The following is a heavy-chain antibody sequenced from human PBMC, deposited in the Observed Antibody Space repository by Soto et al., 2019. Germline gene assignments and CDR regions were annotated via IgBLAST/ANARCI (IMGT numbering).Heavy chain of an antibody. CDR3: ARGPLYDFWSGYEFGEFDP. CDR2: ISAYNGNT. D-gene: IGHD3-3*01. V-gene: IGHV1-18*01. J-gene: IGHJ5*02. CDR1: GYTFTSYG. Sequence: ASVKGSCKASGYTFTSYGISWVRQDPGQGLEWMGWISAYNGNTNYAQKLQGRVTMTTDTSTNTAYMELRSLRSDDTAVYYCARGPLYDFWSGYEFGEFDPWGQGTLVTVSS.